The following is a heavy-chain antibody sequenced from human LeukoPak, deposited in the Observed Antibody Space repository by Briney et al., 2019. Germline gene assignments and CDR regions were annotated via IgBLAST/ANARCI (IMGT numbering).Heavy chain of an antibody. V-gene: IGHV3-74*01. J-gene: IGHJ4*02. CDR1: GFTFSSYW. D-gene: IGHD2-2*01. CDR3: VRSCSSGSCYGYKDH. Sequence: GGSLRLSCATSGFTFSSYWTHWVRQVPGKGLVWVSRVNGDGTSTSYADSVQGRFTISRDNAKNTLYLYMNSLRGDDTAIYFCVRSCSSGSCYGYKDHWGQGTLVTVSS. CDR2: VNGDGTST.